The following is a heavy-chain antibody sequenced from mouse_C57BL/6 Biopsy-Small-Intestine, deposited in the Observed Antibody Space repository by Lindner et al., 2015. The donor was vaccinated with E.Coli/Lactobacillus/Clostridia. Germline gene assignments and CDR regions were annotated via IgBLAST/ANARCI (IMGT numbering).Heavy chain of an antibody. V-gene: IGHV14-2*01. Sequence: VQLQESGAELVKPGASVKLSCTASGFNIKDYYMHWVKQRTEQGLEWIGRIDPEDGETKSAPKFQGKATIATDTSSNTVYLQLSSLTSEDTAVYYCTTRTAQATSLFSYWGQGTLVTVSA. CDR1: GFNIKDYY. D-gene: IGHD3-2*02. CDR2: IDPEDGET. CDR3: TTRTAQATSLFSY. J-gene: IGHJ3*01.